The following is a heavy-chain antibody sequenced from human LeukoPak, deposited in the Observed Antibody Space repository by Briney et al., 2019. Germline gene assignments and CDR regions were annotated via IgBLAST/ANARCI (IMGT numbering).Heavy chain of an antibody. CDR3: ARETSQKGAHYMDV. CDR2: IYYSGST. J-gene: IGHJ6*03. V-gene: IGHV4-61*01. Sequence: SETLSLTCTVSGYSISSGYYWGWIRQPPGKGLEWIGYIYYSGSTNYNPSLKSRVTISVDTSKNQFSLKLSSVTAADTAVYYCARETSQKGAHYMDVWGKGTMVTVSS. D-gene: IGHD3-16*01. CDR1: GYSISSGYY.